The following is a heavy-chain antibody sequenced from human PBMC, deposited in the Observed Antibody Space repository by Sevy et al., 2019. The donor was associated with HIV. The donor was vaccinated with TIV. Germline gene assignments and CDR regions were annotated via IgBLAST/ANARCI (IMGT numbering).Heavy chain of an antibody. CDR3: ARDRPSIAAAGMYYYYYGMDV. J-gene: IGHJ6*02. V-gene: IGHV3-30-3*01. Sequence: GGSLRLSCAASGFTFSSYAMHWVRQAPGKGLEWVAVISYDGSNKYYANSVKGRFTISRDNSKNTLYLQMNSLRAEDPAVYYCARDRPSIAAAGMYYYYYGMDVWGQGSTVTVSS. CDR1: GFTFSSYA. CDR2: ISYDGSNK. D-gene: IGHD6-13*01.